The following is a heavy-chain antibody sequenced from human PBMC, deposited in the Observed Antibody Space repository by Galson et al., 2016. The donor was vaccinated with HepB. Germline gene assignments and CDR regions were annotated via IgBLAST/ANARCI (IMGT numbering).Heavy chain of an antibody. V-gene: IGHV4-4*02. J-gene: IGHJ4*02. CDR1: GDSVSRDTW. CDR2: IYHTGST. CDR3: VGGKLASGWPY. D-gene: IGHD4-23*01. Sequence: SETLSLTCAVSGDSVSRDTWWSWVRQPPGKGLEWIGEIYHTGSTNYNPSLKNRVTISLDKSRNQFSLRLTSVTAADTAVYYCVGGKLASGWPYWGQGNLVRVS.